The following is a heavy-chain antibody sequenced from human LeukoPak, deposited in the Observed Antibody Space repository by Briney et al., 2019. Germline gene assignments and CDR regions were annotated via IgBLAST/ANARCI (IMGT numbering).Heavy chain of an antibody. CDR1: GYTFTGYY. V-gene: IGHV1-2*02. D-gene: IGHD6-13*01. Sequence: ASVKVSCKASGYTFTGYYMHWVRQAPGQGIEWMGWINPNSGGTNYAQKFQGRVTMTRDTSISTAYMELSRLRSDDTAVYYCARDGIAAAAPRDAFDIWGQGTMVTVSS. CDR2: INPNSGGT. CDR3: ARDGIAAAAPRDAFDI. J-gene: IGHJ3*02.